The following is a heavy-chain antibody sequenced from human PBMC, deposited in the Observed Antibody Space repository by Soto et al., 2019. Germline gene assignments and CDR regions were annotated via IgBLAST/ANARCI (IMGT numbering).Heavy chain of an antibody. CDR1: GFTFSSYA. CDR3: ATFEFHGTNGVCHVSAYDI. D-gene: IGHD2-8*01. Sequence: GGSLRLSCAPSGFTFSSYAITWVRQAPGKGLEWVSAISGGGGSAYYADSVKGRFTISRDNSKKTLYLQVNSLRAEDTAVYYCATFEFHGTNGVCHVSAYDIWGEGAMVT. V-gene: IGHV3-23*01. J-gene: IGHJ3*02. CDR2: ISGGGGSA.